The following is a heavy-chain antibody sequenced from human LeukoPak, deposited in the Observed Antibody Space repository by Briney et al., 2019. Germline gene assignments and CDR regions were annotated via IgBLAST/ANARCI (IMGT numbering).Heavy chain of an antibody. D-gene: IGHD3-10*01. CDR2: ISTSSTYT. CDR3: ARMWGEENDAFDI. J-gene: IGHJ3*02. Sequence: GGSLRLSCAASGFTFSDYYMSWIRQAPGKGLEWASYISTSSTYTNYADSVKGRFTISRDNAKNSLYLQMNSLRAEDTAVYYCARMWGEENDAFDIWGQGTMVTVSS. CDR1: GFTFSDYY. V-gene: IGHV3-11*03.